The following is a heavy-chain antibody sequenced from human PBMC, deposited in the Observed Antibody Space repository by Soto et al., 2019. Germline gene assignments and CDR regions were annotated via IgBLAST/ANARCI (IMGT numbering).Heavy chain of an antibody. D-gene: IGHD3-9*01. CDR3: ARGCFQYSDIFAGLGLYYSYIHF. CDR2: IYYRGST. CDR1: GGSISSYY. Sequence: SETLSLTCTVSGGSISSYYWSWIRQPPGKGLEGIGYIYYRGSTNYNPSLKRRVTISADTPKNQFSLKLSSVTAADTAVYYCARGCFQYSDIFAGLGLYYSYIHFWGQGPTVT. J-gene: IGHJ6*02. V-gene: IGHV4-59*01.